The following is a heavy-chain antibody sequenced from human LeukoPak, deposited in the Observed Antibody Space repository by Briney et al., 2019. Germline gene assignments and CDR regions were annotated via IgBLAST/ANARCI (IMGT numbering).Heavy chain of an antibody. V-gene: IGHV4-59*01. CDR2: LYYSGNT. Sequence: PSETLSLTCTVSGTSISSYYWSWIRQPPGKGLEWIGSLYYSGNTNYNPSLKSRVTISVDTSKNQFSLKLSSVTAADTAVYYCARDHPYYDSSGYYDLFDYWGQGTLVTVSS. D-gene: IGHD3-22*01. CDR3: ARDHPYYDSSGYYDLFDY. CDR1: GTSISSYY. J-gene: IGHJ4*02.